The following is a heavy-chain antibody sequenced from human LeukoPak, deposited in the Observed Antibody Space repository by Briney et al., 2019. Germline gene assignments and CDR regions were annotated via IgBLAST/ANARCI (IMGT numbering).Heavy chain of an antibody. J-gene: IGHJ4*02. V-gene: IGHV3-30*18. CDR1: GFTFSSYG. D-gene: IGHD3-10*01. Sequence: PGGSLRLSCAASGFTFSSYGMHWVRQAPGKGLEWVAVISYDGSNKYYADSVKGRFTISRDNSKNTLYLQMNSLRAEDTAAYYCAKELTVYGSGSYYNSFDYWGQGTLVTVSS. CDR3: AKELTVYGSGSYYNSFDY. CDR2: ISYDGSNK.